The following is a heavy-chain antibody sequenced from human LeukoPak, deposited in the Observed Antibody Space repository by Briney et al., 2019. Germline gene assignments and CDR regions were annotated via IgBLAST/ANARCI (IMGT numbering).Heavy chain of an antibody. CDR3: ARVQPCSSTSCYTRGIGY. V-gene: IGHV1-2*02. CDR1: GYTFTGYC. D-gene: IGHD2-2*02. CDR2: INPNSGGT. Sequence: ASVKVSCTASGYTFTGYCMHWVRQAPGQGLEWMGWINPNSGGTNYAQKFQGRVTMTRDTSISTAYMELSRLRSDDTAVYYCARVQPCSSTSCYTRGIGYWGQGTLVTVSS. J-gene: IGHJ4*02.